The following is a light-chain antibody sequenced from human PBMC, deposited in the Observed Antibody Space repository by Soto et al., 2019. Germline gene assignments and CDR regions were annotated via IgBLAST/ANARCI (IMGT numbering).Light chain of an antibody. Sequence: QSVLTQPASVSGSPGQSITISCTGTSSDVGNYNYVSWYQQHPGKAPKLIIYEVSNRPSGVSNRFSGSKSGNTASLSISGLQAEDEGDYYCSSFTTSSTWVFGGGTKVTVL. CDR1: SSDVGNYNY. J-gene: IGLJ3*02. CDR3: SSFTTSSTWV. V-gene: IGLV2-14*01. CDR2: EVS.